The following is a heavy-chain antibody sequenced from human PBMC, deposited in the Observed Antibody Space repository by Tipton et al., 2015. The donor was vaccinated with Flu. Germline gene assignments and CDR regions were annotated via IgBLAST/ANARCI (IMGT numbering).Heavy chain of an antibody. J-gene: IGHJ5*02. Sequence: TLSLTCTASGGSISTSHYYWAWIRQPPGKGLEWIGSIYYSATTDYNPSLESRVTLSVDTSKNQISLKLSSVTAADTAVYYCARYPESNYHWFGPWGQGALVTVSS. CDR2: IYYSATT. CDR1: GGSISTSHYY. CDR3: ARYPESNYHWFGP. D-gene: IGHD4-11*01. V-gene: IGHV4-39*07.